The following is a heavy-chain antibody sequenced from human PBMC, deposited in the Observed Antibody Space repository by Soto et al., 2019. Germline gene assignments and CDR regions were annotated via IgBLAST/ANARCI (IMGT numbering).Heavy chain of an antibody. CDR2: IRSKAYGGTT. Sequence: GGSLRLSCTASGFTFGDYAMSWFRQAPGKGLEWVGFIRSKAYGGTTEYAASVKGRFTISRDDSKSIAYLQMNSLKTEDTAVYYCTRDHYYGSGSYGPRVDYWGQGTLVTVSS. CDR3: TRDHYYGSGSYGPRVDY. J-gene: IGHJ4*02. D-gene: IGHD3-10*01. V-gene: IGHV3-49*03. CDR1: GFTFGDYA.